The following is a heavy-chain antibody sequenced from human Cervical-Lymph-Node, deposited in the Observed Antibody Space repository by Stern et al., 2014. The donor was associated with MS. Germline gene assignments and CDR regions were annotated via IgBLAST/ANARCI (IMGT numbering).Heavy chain of an antibody. V-gene: IGHV2-5*02. CDR3: AHRPRPWNYVDWFDP. J-gene: IGHJ5*02. CDR2: IYWDDDK. D-gene: IGHD1-7*01. CDR1: GFSLSTSGVG. Sequence: QVTLRESGPTLVKPTQTLTLTCTFSGFSLSTSGVGVGWIRQPPGKALEWLAHIYWDDDKRYSPSLKSRLTITKDTSKNQVVLIMTNMDPVDTATYYCAHRPRPWNYVDWFDPWGQGTLVTVSS.